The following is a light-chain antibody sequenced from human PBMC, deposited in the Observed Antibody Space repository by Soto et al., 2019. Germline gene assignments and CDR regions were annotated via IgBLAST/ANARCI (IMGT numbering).Light chain of an antibody. J-gene: IGKJ3*01. CDR1: QTVSRH. Sequence: EIVLTQSPATLSLSPGERATLSCRASQTVSRHLAWYQQKPGQAPRLLIYDTSNRATGIPARFSGSGSGTDFTLTISGLETVDFAVYYCQQRGNWPPGFTFGPGTTVDMK. CDR3: QQRGNWPPGFT. CDR2: DTS. V-gene: IGKV3-11*01.